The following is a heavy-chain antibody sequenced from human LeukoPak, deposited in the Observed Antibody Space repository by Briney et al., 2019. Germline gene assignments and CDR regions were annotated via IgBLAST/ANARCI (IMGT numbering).Heavy chain of an antibody. CDR1: GGSISGYY. CDR2: IYYSGST. D-gene: IGHD3-22*01. V-gene: IGHV4-59*01. Sequence: SETLSLTCTVSGGSISGYYWTWIRQPPGKGLEWIGYIYYSGSTNYNPSLKSRVTMSVDTSKNQFSLKLSSVTAADTAVYYCARVTGYMIEDYFDYWGQGTLVTVSS. CDR3: ARVTGYMIEDYFDY. J-gene: IGHJ4*02.